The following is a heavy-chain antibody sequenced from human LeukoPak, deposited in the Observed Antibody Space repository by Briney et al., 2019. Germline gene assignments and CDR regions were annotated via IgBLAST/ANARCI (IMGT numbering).Heavy chain of an antibody. CDR1: GFTFSSYA. Sequence: PGRSLRLSCAASGFTFSSYAMHWVRKAPGKGLEWVAVISYDGSNKYYADSVKGRFTISRDNSKNTLYLQMNSLRAEDTAVYYCARGPDIVVVVAAIPSGWFDPWGQGTLVTVSS. CDR2: ISYDGSNK. J-gene: IGHJ5*02. D-gene: IGHD2-15*01. V-gene: IGHV3-30-3*01. CDR3: ARGPDIVVVVAAIPSGWFDP.